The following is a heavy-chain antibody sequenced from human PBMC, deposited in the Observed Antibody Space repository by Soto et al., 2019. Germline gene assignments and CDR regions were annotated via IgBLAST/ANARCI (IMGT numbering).Heavy chain of an antibody. D-gene: IGHD1-7*01. J-gene: IGHJ4*02. CDR1: GGSFTSNHW. Sequence: SETLSLTCAVSGGSFTSNHWWTWVRQPPVQGLECVGEIYRTGSTNYNPSLKSRVTISLDKSDNKFSLKVTSLTAADTAVYYCASRDPGTSVDYWGQGTLVTVSS. V-gene: IGHV4-4*02. CDR3: ASRDPGTSVDY. CDR2: IYRTGST.